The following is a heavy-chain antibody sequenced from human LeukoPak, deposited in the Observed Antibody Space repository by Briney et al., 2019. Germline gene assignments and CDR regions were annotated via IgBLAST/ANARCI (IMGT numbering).Heavy chain of an antibody. CDR1: GFTFSSYW. Sequence: GGSLRLSCAASGFTFSSYWMSWVRQAPGKGLEWVANIKQDGSEKYYVDSVKGRFTISRDNAKNSLYLQMNSLRAEDTAVYYCARGRVGYCSGGSCYLYFDYWGQGTLVTVSS. CDR3: ARGRVGYCSGGSCYLYFDY. V-gene: IGHV3-7*01. D-gene: IGHD2-15*01. J-gene: IGHJ4*02. CDR2: IKQDGSEK.